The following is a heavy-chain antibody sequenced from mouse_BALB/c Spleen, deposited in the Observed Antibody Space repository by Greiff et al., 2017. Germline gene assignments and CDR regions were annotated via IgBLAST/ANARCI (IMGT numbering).Heavy chain of an antibody. CDR2: IDPYNGGT. J-gene: IGHJ3*01. D-gene: IGHD2-14*01. V-gene: IGHV1S135*01. CDR3: ARSHYRSLFAY. Sequence: VQLQQSGPELVKPGASVKVSCKASGYAFTSYNMYWVKQSHGKSLEWIGYIDPYNGGTSYNQKFKGKATLTVDKSSRTAYMHLNSLTSEDSAVYYCARSHYRSLFAYWGQGTLVTVSA. CDR1: GYAFTSYN.